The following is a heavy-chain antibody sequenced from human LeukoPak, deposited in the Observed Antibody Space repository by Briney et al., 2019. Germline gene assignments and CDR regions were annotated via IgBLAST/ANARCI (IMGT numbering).Heavy chain of an antibody. J-gene: IGHJ4*02. CDR3: ARGVIITGLDF. D-gene: IGHD3-3*01. V-gene: IGHV4-59*01. Sequence: SETLSLTCTVSGGFLSSYYWTWIRQPPGKGLEWIGYIYSSGTTKYNPSLKSRVTISVDTSKSQLSLKLSSVTATDTAVYFCARGVIITGLDFWGQGTLVTVSS. CDR2: IYSSGTT. CDR1: GGFLSSYY.